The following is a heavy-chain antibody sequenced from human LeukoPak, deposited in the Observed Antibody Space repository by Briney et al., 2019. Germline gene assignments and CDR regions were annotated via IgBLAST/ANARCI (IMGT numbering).Heavy chain of an antibody. CDR2: IYYTGST. CDR3: AKGRSSWSETYDY. J-gene: IGHJ4*02. CDR1: GGSISNYY. D-gene: IGHD6-13*01. V-gene: IGHV4-59*01. Sequence: SETLSLTCTVSGGSISNYYWNWIRQPPGKGLEWIGYIYYTGSTNYNPSLKSRVTMSVDTSKNQFSLNLKSVTPEDTAVYYCAKGRSSWSETYDYWGQGTLVTVSS.